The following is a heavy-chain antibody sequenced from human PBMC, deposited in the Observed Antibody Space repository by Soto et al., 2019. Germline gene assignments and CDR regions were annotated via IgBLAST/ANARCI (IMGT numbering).Heavy chain of an antibody. CDR1: GGSISIGGYY. CDR2: IYYSGST. D-gene: IGHD3-10*01. J-gene: IGHJ5*02. Sequence: SETLSLTCTVSGGSISIGGYYWSWIRQHPGKGLEWIGYIYYSGSTYYNPSLKSRVTISVDTSKNQFSLKLSSVTAADTAVYYCARAPMVPGRNWFDPWGQGTLVTVSS. V-gene: IGHV4-31*03. CDR3: ARAPMVPGRNWFDP.